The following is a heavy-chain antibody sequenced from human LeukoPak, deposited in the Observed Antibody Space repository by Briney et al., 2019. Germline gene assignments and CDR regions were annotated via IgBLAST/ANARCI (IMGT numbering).Heavy chain of an antibody. V-gene: IGHV4-38-2*02. Sequence: SKTLSLTCTVSGYSISSGYYWGWIRQPPGKGLEWIGSIYHSGSTYYNPSLKSRVTISVDTSKNQFSLKLSSVTAADTAVYYCARARREMVDYWGQGTLVTVSS. D-gene: IGHD5-24*01. CDR1: GYSISSGYY. CDR2: IYHSGST. J-gene: IGHJ4*02. CDR3: ARARREMVDY.